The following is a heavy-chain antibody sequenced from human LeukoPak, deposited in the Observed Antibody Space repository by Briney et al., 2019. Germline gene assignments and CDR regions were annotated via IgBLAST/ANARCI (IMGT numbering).Heavy chain of an antibody. CDR2: IRYDGSNK. D-gene: IGHD3-22*01. CDR1: GFTFSSYA. V-gene: IGHV3-30*02. Sequence: GGSLRLSCAASGFTFSSYAMTWVRQAPGKGLEWVAFIRYDGSNKYYADSVKGRFTISRDNSKNTLYLQMNSLRAEDTAVYYCAKEQVVFGGYYDSSGYGYYFDYWGQGTLVTVSS. J-gene: IGHJ4*02. CDR3: AKEQVVFGGYYDSSGYGYYFDY.